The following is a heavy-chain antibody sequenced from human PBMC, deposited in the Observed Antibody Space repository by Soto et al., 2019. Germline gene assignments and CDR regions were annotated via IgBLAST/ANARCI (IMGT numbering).Heavy chain of an antibody. CDR3: ARGTMDV. CDR1: AFTLSKFV. CDR2: TSNDGSNT. V-gene: IGHV3-30-3*01. Sequence: QVQLVESGGGVVQPGRSLRLSCAASAFTLSKFVMHWVRQAPGKGLEWVAVTSNDGSNTFYAGSVKGRFTISRDNSKSVVYLQMNSLRDEDTAVYYCARGTMDVWGRGTTVTVSS. J-gene: IGHJ6*02.